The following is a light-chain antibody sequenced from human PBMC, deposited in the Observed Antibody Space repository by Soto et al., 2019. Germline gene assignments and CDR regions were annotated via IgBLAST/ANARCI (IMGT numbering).Light chain of an antibody. CDR2: DVS. J-gene: IGLJ1*01. CDR1: SSDIGTYNF. CDR3: SAYKASISYA. Sequence: QSALTQPASVSGSPGQSITISCTGTSSDIGTYNFVSWYQQHPGKAPKLMVFDVSNRPSGVSNRFSGSKSGNTASLTISGLQAEDEADYYCSAYKASISYAFGSGTKVTVL. V-gene: IGLV2-14*03.